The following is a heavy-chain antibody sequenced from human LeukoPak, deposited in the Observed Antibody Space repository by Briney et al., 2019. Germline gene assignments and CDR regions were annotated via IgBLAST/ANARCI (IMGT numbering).Heavy chain of an antibody. V-gene: IGHV3-30-3*01. CDR1: GFTFSNYA. CDR2: ISYDGNNK. CDR3: AKGRVLLWFRDAFDY. D-gene: IGHD3-10*01. Sequence: PGGSLRLSCAASGFTFSNYAIHWVRQAPDKGLEWVAVISYDGNNKYYADSVKGRFTISRDNSKNTLYLQMNSLRAEDTAVYYCAKGRVLLWFRDAFDYWGQGTLVTVSS. J-gene: IGHJ4*02.